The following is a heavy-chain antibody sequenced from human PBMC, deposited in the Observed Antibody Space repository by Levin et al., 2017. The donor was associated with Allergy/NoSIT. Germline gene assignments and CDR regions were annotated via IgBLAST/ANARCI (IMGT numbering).Heavy chain of an antibody. V-gene: IGHV3-23*01. CDR3: TKGAWLDD. Sequence: GASVKVSCAASGFPFNTYDMSWVRQAPGKGLEWVSVIIGSDGRTYYADSVKGRVTISKDNSKNTLYLQMSSLRPEDTAVYYCTKGAWLDDWGQGTLVTVSS. CDR2: IIGSDGRT. J-gene: IGHJ4*02. CDR1: GFPFNTYD.